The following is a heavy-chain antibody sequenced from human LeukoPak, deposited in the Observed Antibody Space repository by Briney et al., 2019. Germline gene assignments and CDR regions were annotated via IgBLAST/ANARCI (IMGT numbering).Heavy chain of an antibody. CDR1: GGSISSYY. CDR2: IYYSGST. CDR3: ARLARLTLIRGVTGYHSLDV. J-gene: IGHJ6*04. D-gene: IGHD3-10*01. Sequence: PSETLSLTCTVSGGSISSYYWSWIRQPPGKGLEWIGYIYYSGSTNYNPSLKSRLTISLDTSRRQFSMKLSSVTAADTAVYYCARLARLTLIRGVTGYHSLDVWGKGTKVTVSS. V-gene: IGHV4-59*01.